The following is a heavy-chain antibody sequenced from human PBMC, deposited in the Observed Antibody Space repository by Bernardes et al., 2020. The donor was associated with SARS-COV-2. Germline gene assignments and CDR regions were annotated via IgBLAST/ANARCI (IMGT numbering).Heavy chain of an antibody. V-gene: IGHV3-9*01. J-gene: IGHJ4*02. CDR2: ISWNSGRI. D-gene: IGHD6-19*01. CDR1: GFTFDDFA. Sequence: GGSLRLSRAASGFTFDDFAMHWVRHSPGKGLEWVSGISWNSGRIGYAASVKGRFTISRDNAKNSLYLQMNSLRPDDTALYYCAKDYEIGESGIAVEGYCGDWGQGTLVTVSS. CDR3: AKDYEIGESGIAVEGYCGD.